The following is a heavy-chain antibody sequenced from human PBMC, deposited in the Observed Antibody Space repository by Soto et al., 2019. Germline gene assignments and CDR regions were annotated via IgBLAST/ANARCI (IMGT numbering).Heavy chain of an antibody. CDR1: GFTFSSYS. Sequence: GGSLRLSCAASGFTFSSYSMNWVRQAPGKGLEWVSYISSSSSTIYYADSVKGRFTISRDNAKNSLYLQMNSLRDEDTAVYYCAREVGITMVRGTYGMDVWGQGTTVTVSS. CDR3: AREVGITMVRGTYGMDV. J-gene: IGHJ6*02. V-gene: IGHV3-48*02. D-gene: IGHD3-10*01. CDR2: ISSSSSTI.